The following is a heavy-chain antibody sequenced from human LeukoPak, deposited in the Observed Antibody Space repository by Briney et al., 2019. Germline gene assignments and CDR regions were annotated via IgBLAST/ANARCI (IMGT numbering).Heavy chain of an antibody. CDR2: ISYDGSNK. D-gene: IGHD5-18*01. CDR1: GFTFSSYA. Sequence: PGGSLRLSCAASGFTFSSYAMHWVRQAPGKGLEWVAVISYDGSNKYYADSVKGRFTISRDNSKNTLYLQMNSLRAEDTAVYYCAREGWVQISYYYYMDVWGKGTTVTVSS. J-gene: IGHJ6*03. V-gene: IGHV3-30*04. CDR3: AREGWVQISYYYYMDV.